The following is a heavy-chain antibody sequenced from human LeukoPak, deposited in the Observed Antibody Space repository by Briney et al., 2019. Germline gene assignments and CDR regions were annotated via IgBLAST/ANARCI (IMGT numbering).Heavy chain of an antibody. CDR2: MNPNSGNT. Sequence: ASVKVSCKASGYTFTSYDINWVRQATGQGLEWMGWMNPNSGNTGYAQKFQGRVTMTRNTSISTAYMELSSLRSEDTAVYYCARGRRPYGGNSGRAQGRYYFDYWAREPWSPSPQ. J-gene: IGHJ4*02. D-gene: IGHD4-23*01. CDR3: ARGRRPYGGNSGRAQGRYYFDY. V-gene: IGHV1-8*01. CDR1: GYTFTSYD.